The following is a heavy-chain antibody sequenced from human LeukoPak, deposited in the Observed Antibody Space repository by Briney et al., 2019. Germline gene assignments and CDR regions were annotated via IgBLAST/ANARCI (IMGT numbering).Heavy chain of an antibody. Sequence: GRSLRLSCAASVFTLSSYCMQWVRQAQSKGREWVVVISYDGSNKYYADSVKGRFTISRDNSKNTLYLQMNSLRAEDTAVYYCAQSPRNYYYYGMDVWGQGTTVTVSS. J-gene: IGHJ6*02. CDR1: VFTLSSYC. CDR3: AQSPRNYYYYGMDV. CDR2: ISYDGSNK. V-gene: IGHV3-30*03.